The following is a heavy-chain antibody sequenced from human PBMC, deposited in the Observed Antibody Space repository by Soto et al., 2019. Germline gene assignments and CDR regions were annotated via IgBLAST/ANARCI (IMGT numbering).Heavy chain of an antibody. Sequence: ASVKVSCKVSGYTLTELSMHWVRQAPGKGLEWMGGFDPEDGETIYAQKFQGRVTMTEDTSTDAAYMELSSLRSEDTAVYYCATLFAGFLEWNYYFDYWGQGTLVTVSS. V-gene: IGHV1-24*01. D-gene: IGHD3-3*01. CDR2: FDPEDGET. CDR3: ATLFAGFLEWNYYFDY. CDR1: GYTLTELS. J-gene: IGHJ4*02.